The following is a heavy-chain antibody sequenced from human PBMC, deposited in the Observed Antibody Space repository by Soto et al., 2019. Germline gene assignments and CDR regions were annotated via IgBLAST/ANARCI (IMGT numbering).Heavy chain of an antibody. V-gene: IGHV3-9*01. J-gene: IGHJ4*02. Sequence: EVQLVESGGGLVQPGRSLRLSCAASGFTFYDFAMHWVRPAPGTGLEWVSRISGTRNIIDYADSVKGRFIISRDNAKNSLYLQMYSLRPEDTAFYYCVKDMYEGSSGGSLDYWGQGTLVTVSS. CDR2: ISGTRNII. CDR1: GFTFYDFA. D-gene: IGHD2-15*01. CDR3: VKDMYEGSSGGSLDY.